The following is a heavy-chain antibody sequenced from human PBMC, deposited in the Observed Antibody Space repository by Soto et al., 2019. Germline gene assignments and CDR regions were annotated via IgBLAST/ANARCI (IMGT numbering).Heavy chain of an antibody. CDR1: GYTFTSYG. J-gene: IGHJ6*03. V-gene: IGHV1-18*01. CDR3: ARGYSGYDYYYYYYMDV. D-gene: IGHD5-12*01. Sequence: ASVKVSCKASGYTFTSYGISWVRQAPGQGLEWMGWISAYNGNTNYAQKLQGRVTMTTDTSTSTAYIELRSLRSDDTAVYYCARGYSGYDYYYYYYMDVWGKGTTVTVSS. CDR2: ISAYNGNT.